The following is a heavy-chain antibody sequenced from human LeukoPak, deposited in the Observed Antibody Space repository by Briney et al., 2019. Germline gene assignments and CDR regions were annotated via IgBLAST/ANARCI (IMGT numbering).Heavy chain of an antibody. CDR2: INTLNGHT. CDR1: LYTFTIYT. J-gene: IGHJ4*02. CDR3: ARNTETAIPLPYYFDY. V-gene: IGHV1-3*04. Sequence: ASAKVSCKAPLYTFTIYTMHWVRQTPEQRLECMCWINTLNGHTKYSQKLQGRVTITRDTSASTASMELSSLRSEDTAVYYCARNTETAIPLPYYFDYWGQGTLVTVSS. D-gene: IGHD2-21*02.